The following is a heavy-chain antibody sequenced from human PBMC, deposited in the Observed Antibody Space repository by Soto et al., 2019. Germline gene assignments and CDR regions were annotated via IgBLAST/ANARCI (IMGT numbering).Heavy chain of an antibody. CDR1: GFSLSTSGVG. D-gene: IGHD6-6*01. J-gene: IGHJ4*01. Sequence: SGPTLVNPTQTLTLTCTFSGFSLSTSGVGVGWIRQPPGKALEWLALIYWDDDKRYSPSLKSRLTITKDTSNNQVVLTMTNMDPVDTATYYCAHSRRDYSSWARYFDYWGHGTLVTVSS. CDR2: IYWDDDK. V-gene: IGHV2-5*02. CDR3: AHSRRDYSSWARYFDY.